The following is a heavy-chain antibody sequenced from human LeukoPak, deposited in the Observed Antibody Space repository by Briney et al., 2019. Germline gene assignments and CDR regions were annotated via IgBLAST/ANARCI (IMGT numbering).Heavy chain of an antibody. Sequence: GGSLRLSCAASGFTFSSYWMHWVRQAPGKGLVWVSRIKSDGSSTTYADSVKGRFTISRDNAKNTLYLQMNSLRAEDTAVYYCTRRAAALDAFDIWGQGTMVTVSS. J-gene: IGHJ3*02. CDR2: IKSDGSST. CDR3: TRRAAALDAFDI. CDR1: GFTFSSYW. D-gene: IGHD6-13*01. V-gene: IGHV3-74*01.